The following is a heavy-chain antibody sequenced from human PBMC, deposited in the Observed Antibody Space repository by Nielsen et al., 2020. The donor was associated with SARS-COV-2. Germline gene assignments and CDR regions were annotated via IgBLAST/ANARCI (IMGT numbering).Heavy chain of an antibody. CDR1: FCPFSSYA. J-gene: IGHJ4*02. CDR3: AREVDTAIAD. D-gene: IGHD5-18*01. CDR2: IIPILGIA. V-gene: IGHV1-69*04. Sequence: SSVNVSCMPSFCPFSSYAIRWVRQAPGQGLEWMGRIIPILGIANYAQKFQGRVTITADKSTSTAYMELSSLRSEDTAVYYCAREVDTAIADWGQGTLVTVSS.